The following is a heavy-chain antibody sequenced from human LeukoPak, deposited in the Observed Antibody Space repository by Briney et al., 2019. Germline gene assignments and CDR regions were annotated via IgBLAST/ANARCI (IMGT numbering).Heavy chain of an antibody. J-gene: IGHJ2*01. V-gene: IGHV4-59*08. CDR3: ATVTSSGWSDYFDL. D-gene: IGHD6-19*01. Sequence: SETLSPTCTVSGGSITSYYWYRMRQPPGKGLEWIGYIYYSGTTNYNPSLKSRVTISVDTSKNQYSLKLSSVTAADTAVYYCATVTSSGWSDYFDLWGRGALVTVSS. CDR1: GGSITSYY. CDR2: IYYSGTT.